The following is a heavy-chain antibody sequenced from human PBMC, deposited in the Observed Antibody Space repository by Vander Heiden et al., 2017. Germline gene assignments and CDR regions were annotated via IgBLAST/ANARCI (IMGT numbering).Heavy chain of an antibody. Sequence: QLVQSVGYIVQPGGSLSLSCAAPGYTFSSFVRSWVRQAPGKGMEWVSSVSVDGGTTYYADSVKGRFTISRDNSKNRLYLDVNSLGAEDTAVYFAASGSYYGMGVWGRGTTVSVSS. D-gene: IGHD5-12*01. J-gene: IGHJ6*02. V-gene: IGHV3-23*04. CDR3: ASGSYYGMGV. CDR2: VSVDGGTT. CDR1: GYTFSSFV.